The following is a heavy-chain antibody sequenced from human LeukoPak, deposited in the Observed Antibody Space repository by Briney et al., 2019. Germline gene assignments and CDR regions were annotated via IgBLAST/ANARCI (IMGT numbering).Heavy chain of an antibody. D-gene: IGHD2-21*02. J-gene: IGHJ4*02. CDR1: GYTFTSYD. CDR3: ARGPCIGGDCYSYYFDY. Sequence: VKVSCKASGYTFTSYDINWVRQATGQGLVWMGWMNPNSGNTGYAQKFQGRVTMTRNTSISTAYMELSSLRSEDTAVYYCARGPCIGGDCYSYYFDYWGQGTLVTVSS. V-gene: IGHV1-8*01. CDR2: MNPNSGNT.